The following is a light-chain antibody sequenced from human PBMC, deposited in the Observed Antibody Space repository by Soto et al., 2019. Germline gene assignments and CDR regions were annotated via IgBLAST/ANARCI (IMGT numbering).Light chain of an antibody. CDR2: RNS. CDR3: ASWDDNLSGVV. J-gene: IGLJ7*01. V-gene: IGLV1-47*01. CDR1: SSNIGSNY. Sequence: QSVLTQPPSASGTPGQRVIISCSGSSSNIGSNYVYWYQQLPGTAPKLLIYRNSQRPSGVPDRFSGSKSGTSASLAISGLRSEDEADYYCASWDDNLSGVVFGGGTQLTVL.